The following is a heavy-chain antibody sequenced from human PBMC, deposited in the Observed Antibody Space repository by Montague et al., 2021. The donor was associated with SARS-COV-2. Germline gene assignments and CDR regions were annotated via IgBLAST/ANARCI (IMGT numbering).Heavy chain of an antibody. Sequence: SETQSLTCTVSGGSISSSSYFWGWIRQPPGEGLEWIGSIYYSGSTYYNPSPKSRVTISVDTSKNQFSLKLSSVTAADTAVYYCARAFIAAAGTTSFDYWGQGTLVTVSS. J-gene: IGHJ4*02. CDR3: ARAFIAAAGTTSFDY. D-gene: IGHD6-13*01. CDR1: GGSISSSSYF. V-gene: IGHV4-39*01. CDR2: IYYSGST.